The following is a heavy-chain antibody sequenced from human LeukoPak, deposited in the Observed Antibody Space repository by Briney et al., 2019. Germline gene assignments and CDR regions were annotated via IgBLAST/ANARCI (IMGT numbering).Heavy chain of an antibody. Sequence: GSLRLSCVTSGFSFVNYNMNWVRQAPGRGLEWLAISSPGDSTIYYADSVKGRFTISRDDARNSVFLQMNSLRAEDTAVYYCVRARELDVWGKGTTVTVSS. CDR1: GFSFVNYN. V-gene: IGHV3-48*04. CDR3: VRARELDV. D-gene: IGHD3-10*01. CDR2: SSPGDSTI. J-gene: IGHJ6*04.